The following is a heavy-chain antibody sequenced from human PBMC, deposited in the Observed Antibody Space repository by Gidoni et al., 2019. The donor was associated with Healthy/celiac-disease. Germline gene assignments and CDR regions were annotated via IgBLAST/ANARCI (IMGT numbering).Heavy chain of an antibody. J-gene: IGHJ6*02. D-gene: IGHD3-3*01. CDR1: GYSFTSYW. CDR2: IYPGDSDT. CDR3: ARHQAHFWSGYLPARHYYYGMDV. Sequence: EVQLVQSGAEVKKPGESLKISCKGSGYSFTSYWIGWVRQMPGKGLEWMGIIYPGDSDTRYSPSFQGQVTISADKSISTAYLQWSSLKASDTAMYYCARHQAHFWSGYLPARHYYYGMDVWGQGTTVTVSS. V-gene: IGHV5-51*01.